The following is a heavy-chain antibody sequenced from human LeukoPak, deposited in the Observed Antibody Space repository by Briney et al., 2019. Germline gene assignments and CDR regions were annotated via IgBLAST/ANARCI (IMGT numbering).Heavy chain of an antibody. Sequence: GGSLRLSCAASGFTFSSYAMSWVRQAPGKGLEWVSAISGSGGSTYYADSVKGRFTISRDNSKNTLYLQMNSLRAEDTAVYYCAKDLIVVVIPHYFDYWGQGTLVTVSS. J-gene: IGHJ4*02. CDR3: AKDLIVVVIPHYFDY. CDR1: GFTFSSYA. V-gene: IGHV3-23*01. D-gene: IGHD3-22*01. CDR2: ISGSGGST.